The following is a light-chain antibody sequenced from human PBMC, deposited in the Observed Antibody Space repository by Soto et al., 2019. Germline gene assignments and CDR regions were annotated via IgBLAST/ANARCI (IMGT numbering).Light chain of an antibody. V-gene: IGKV1-5*03. CDR3: QQYVRPCT. CDR1: QSIDSW. J-gene: IGKJ2*02. CDR2: KSS. Sequence: DIQMTQSPSTLSASVGDTVTITCRASQSIDSWLAWYQQKPGKAPNLLIYKSSILETGVPSRFSGSGSGTEFTLTISSLQPDDFARYYCQQYVRPCTFGQGTKLEIK.